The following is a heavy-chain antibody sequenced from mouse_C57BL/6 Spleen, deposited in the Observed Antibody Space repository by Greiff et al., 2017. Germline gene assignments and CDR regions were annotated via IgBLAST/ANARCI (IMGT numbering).Heavy chain of an antibody. D-gene: IGHD2-3*01. CDR1: GFTFPDYE. CDR3: TRFGYYENYFDY. CDR2: IDPETGGM. Sequence: QVHVKQSGAELVRPGASVTLSCKASGFTFPDYEMHWVKQTPVHGLEWIGAIDPETGGMAYNQKFKGKAILTADKSSSTAYMELRSLTSEDSAVYYCTRFGYYENYFDYWGQGTTLTVSS. V-gene: IGHV1-15*01. J-gene: IGHJ2*01.